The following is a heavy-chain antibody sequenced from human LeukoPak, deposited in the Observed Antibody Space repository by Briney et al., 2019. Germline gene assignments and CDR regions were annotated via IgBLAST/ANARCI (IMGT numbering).Heavy chain of an antibody. Sequence: GGSLRLSCAASGFTFSSYAMSWVRQAPGKGLEWVSAISASGGTTYYADSVKGRFTISRDNSKNTLYLQMSSLRAEDTAVYYCAKEPREYCSSASCPNWIDPWGQGTLVTVSS. CDR3: AKEPREYCSSASCPNWIDP. D-gene: IGHD2-2*01. V-gene: IGHV3-23*01. J-gene: IGHJ5*02. CDR1: GFTFSSYA. CDR2: ISASGGTT.